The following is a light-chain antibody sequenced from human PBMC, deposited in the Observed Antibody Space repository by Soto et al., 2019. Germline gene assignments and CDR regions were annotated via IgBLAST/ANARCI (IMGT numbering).Light chain of an antibody. Sequence: EIVLTQSPGTLSLSPGERATLSCRASQSISSSYLAWYQQKPGQAPRLHIYGASSRATGIPARFSGSGSGRNFTLTISRLDPEDFAVYYCQQYDNSPYTFGQGTKLEIK. CDR2: GAS. CDR1: QSISSSY. V-gene: IGKV3-20*01. J-gene: IGKJ2*01. CDR3: QQYDNSPYT.